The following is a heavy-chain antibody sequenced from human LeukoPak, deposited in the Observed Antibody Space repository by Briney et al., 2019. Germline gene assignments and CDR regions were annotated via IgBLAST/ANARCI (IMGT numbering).Heavy chain of an antibody. CDR1: GYTFTDYY. CDR3: ARVPGGSYVDY. J-gene: IGHJ4*02. D-gene: IGHD1-26*01. Sequence: ASVKVSCKASGYTFTDYYMHWVRQAPGQGLEWMGIFNPNTGSTTYAQRFQGRVTVTGDTSRSTVYMELSSLRSEDTAVYYCARVPGGSYVDYWGQGTLVTVSS. V-gene: IGHV1-46*01. CDR2: FNPNTGST.